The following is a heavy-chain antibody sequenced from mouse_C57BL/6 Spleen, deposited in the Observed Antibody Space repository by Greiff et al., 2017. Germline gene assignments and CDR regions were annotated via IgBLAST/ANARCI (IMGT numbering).Heavy chain of an antibody. V-gene: IGHV1-69*01. Sequence: VQLQQPGAELVMPGASVKLSCKASGYTFTSYWMHWVKQRPGQGLEWIGEIDPSDSYPNYNQKFKGKSTLTVDKSSSTAYMQLSSLTSEDSAVYYCARNGYDDAFDYWGQGTTLTVSS. CDR3: ARNGYDDAFDY. CDR1: GYTFTSYW. D-gene: IGHD2-4*01. J-gene: IGHJ2*01. CDR2: IDPSDSYP.